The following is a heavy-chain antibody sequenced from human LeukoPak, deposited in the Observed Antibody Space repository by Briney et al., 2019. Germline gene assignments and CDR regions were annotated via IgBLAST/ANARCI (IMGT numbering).Heavy chain of an antibody. CDR3: ARDGTTQCY. CDR2: IIPIFGTA. Sequence: EASVKVSCKASGGTFSSYAISWVRQAPGQGLEWMGRIIPIFGTANYAQKFQGRVTMTRDTSTSTVYMELSSLRSEDTAVYYCARDGTTQCYWGQGTLVTVSS. D-gene: IGHD1-7*01. V-gene: IGHV1-69*05. J-gene: IGHJ4*02. CDR1: GGTFSSYA.